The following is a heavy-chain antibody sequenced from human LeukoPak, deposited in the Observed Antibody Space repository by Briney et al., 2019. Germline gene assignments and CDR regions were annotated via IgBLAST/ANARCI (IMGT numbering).Heavy chain of an antibody. CDR2: INHSGST. J-gene: IGHJ4*02. D-gene: IGHD2-2*02. CDR1: GGSFSGYY. V-gene: IGHV4-34*01. Sequence: PSGTLSLTCAVYGGSFSGYYWSWIRQPPGKGLEWIGEINHSGSTNYNPSLKSRVTISVDTSKNQFSLKLSSVTAADTAVYYCARGRVVVVPAAIIPPHCTNGVCYYFDYWGQGTLVTVSS. CDR3: ARGRVVVVPAAIIPPHCTNGVCYYFDY.